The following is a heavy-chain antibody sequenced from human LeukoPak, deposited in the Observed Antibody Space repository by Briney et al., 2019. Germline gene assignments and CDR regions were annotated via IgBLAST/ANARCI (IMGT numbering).Heavy chain of an antibody. J-gene: IGHJ3*01. Sequence: GESLKISCKGSGYSFTTYWIGWVRQMPGKGLEWMGIIYPGDSDTRYSPSFHGQVTISADKSISTAYLQWSSLKASDTAMYYCARRSRTMVRGMELWGQGTMVTVSS. CDR1: GYSFTTYW. CDR3: ARRSRTMVRGMEL. V-gene: IGHV5-51*01. D-gene: IGHD3-10*01. CDR2: IYPGDSDT.